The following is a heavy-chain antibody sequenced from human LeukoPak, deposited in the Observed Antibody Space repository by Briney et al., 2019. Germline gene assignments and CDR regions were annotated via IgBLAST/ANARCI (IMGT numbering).Heavy chain of an antibody. V-gene: IGHV1-69*13. D-gene: IGHD2-2*01. Sequence: SVTVSFKASGGTFSSYAISWVRQAPGQGLEWMGGIIPIFGTANYAQKFQGRVTITADESTSTAYMELSSLKSEDTAVYYCARARVPIVVVPAALNYWGQGTLVTVCS. CDR3: ARARVPIVVVPAALNY. CDR2: IIPIFGTA. CDR1: GGTFSSYA. J-gene: IGHJ4*02.